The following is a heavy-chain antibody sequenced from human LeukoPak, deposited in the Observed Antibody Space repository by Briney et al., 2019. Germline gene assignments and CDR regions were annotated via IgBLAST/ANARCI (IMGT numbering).Heavy chain of an antibody. CDR1: GFTFSIYW. V-gene: IGHV3-74*01. Sequence: GGSLRLSCAASGFTFSIYWMHWGRQAPGKGLVWVSRINSYGSTTSYADSVKGRFTISRDNAKNTLYLQVNSLRAEDTAVYYCAGCDYSSSSDFDYLGQGTLVTVSS. CDR3: AGCDYSSSSDFDY. D-gene: IGHD6-6*01. CDR2: INSYGSTT. J-gene: IGHJ4*02.